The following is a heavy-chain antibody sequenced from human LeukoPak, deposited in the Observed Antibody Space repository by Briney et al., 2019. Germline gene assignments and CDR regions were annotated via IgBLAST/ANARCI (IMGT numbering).Heavy chain of an antibody. V-gene: IGHV3-30*18. D-gene: IGHD3-3*01. CDR1: GFTFSSYG. Sequence: GGSLRLSCAASGFTFSSYGMHWLRQAPGKGLEWVAVISYDGSNKYYADSVKGRSTISRDNSMNTLYLQMNSLRAEDTAVYYCAKDYDFWSGYSLAFDIWGQGTMVTVSS. J-gene: IGHJ3*02. CDR3: AKDYDFWSGYSLAFDI. CDR2: ISYDGSNK.